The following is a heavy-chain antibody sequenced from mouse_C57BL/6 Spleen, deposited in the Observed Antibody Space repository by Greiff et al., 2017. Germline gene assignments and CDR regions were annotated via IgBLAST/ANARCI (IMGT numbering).Heavy chain of an antibody. CDR3: ARYGDSSGYSWFAY. V-gene: IGHV1-19*01. CDR2: INPYNGGT. CDR1: GYTFTDYY. J-gene: IGHJ3*01. D-gene: IGHD3-2*02. Sequence: VQLQQSGPVLVKPGASVKMSCKASGYTFTDYYMNWVKQSHGKSLEWIGVINPYNGGTSYNQKFKGKATLTVDKSSSTAYMELNSLTSEDSAVYYCARYGDSSGYSWFAYWGQGTLVTVSA.